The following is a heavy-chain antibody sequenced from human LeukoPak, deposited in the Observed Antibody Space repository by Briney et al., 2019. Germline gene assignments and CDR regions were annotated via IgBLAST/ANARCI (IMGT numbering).Heavy chain of an antibody. V-gene: IGHV3-74*01. J-gene: IGHJ4*02. Sequence: GGSLRLSRAASGFTFSSYWMHWVRQAPGKGLVWVSRINSDGSSTSYADSVKGRFTISRDNAKNTLYLQMNSLRAEDTAVYYCAGGRPHYYGSGSYSYWGQGTLVTVSS. CDR1: GFTFSSYW. D-gene: IGHD3-10*01. CDR3: AGGRPHYYGSGSYSY. CDR2: INSDGSST.